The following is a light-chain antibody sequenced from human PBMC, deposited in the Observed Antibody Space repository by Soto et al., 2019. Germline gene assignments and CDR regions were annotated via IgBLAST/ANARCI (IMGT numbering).Light chain of an antibody. V-gene: IGKV1-33*01. Sequence: DIPITQSPSSLSASVGDRVTITCQASQDISNYLNWYQQKPGQAPKLLIYDASNLETGVPSRFSGSGSGTDFTLTISSLQPEDIATYYCQQYENLLYSFGQGTKVEIK. CDR1: QDISNY. CDR3: QQYENLLYS. J-gene: IGKJ2*03. CDR2: DAS.